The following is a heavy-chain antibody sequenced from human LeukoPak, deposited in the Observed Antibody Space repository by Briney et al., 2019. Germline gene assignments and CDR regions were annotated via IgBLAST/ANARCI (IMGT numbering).Heavy chain of an antibody. Sequence: GGSLRLSCAGSGFTFSSYYMIWVRQAPGKGLEWVSYISRSSSTIYYADSVKGRFTISRDNAKNSLYLQMNSLGDEDTAVYYCARDQFYAFDIWGQGTMVTVSS. J-gene: IGHJ3*02. CDR2: ISRSSSTI. CDR1: GFTFSSYY. V-gene: IGHV3-48*02. CDR3: ARDQFYAFDI.